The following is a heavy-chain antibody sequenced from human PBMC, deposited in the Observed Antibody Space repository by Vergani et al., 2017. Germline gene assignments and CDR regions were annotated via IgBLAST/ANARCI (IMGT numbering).Heavy chain of an antibody. J-gene: IGHJ3*01. D-gene: IGHD2-2*01. V-gene: IGHV3-23*01. CDR2: INNNGGSP. CDR3: AKVCGSTSCPYGGGAFDV. CDR1: GFTFNSYA. Sequence: QLLESGGGLIQPGGSLRLLCAASGFTFNSYAMTWVRQAPGKGLEWVSGINNNGGSPYYADSVKGRFTFSRDNSKNRLYLQMTDLRAEDTATYYCAKVCGSTSCPYGGGAFDVWGHGTMVTVSS.